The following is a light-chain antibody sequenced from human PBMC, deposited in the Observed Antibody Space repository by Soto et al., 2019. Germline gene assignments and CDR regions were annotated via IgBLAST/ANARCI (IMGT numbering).Light chain of an antibody. V-gene: IGLV1-47*01. CDR1: GSNIGSNY. CDR3: AAWDDSLSGSYV. Sequence: QSVLTQPPSASGTPGQRVTISCSGSGSNIGSNYVYWYQQLPGTAPKLLIYRNNQRPSGVPDRFSGSKSDTSASLAISGLRSEDEADYYCAAWDDSLSGSYVFGTGTKVTVL. J-gene: IGLJ1*01. CDR2: RNN.